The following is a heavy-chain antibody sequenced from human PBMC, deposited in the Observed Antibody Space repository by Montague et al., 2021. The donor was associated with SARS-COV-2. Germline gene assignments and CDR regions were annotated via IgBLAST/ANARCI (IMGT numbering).Heavy chain of an antibody. CDR2: ISGYRGNT. Sequence: SVKVSCKASGYNFSNYGLSWVRQAPGQGLEWMGWISGYRGNTNCAQNLQGRLTMTTDTSTSTAYMELRSLTSDDTAVYYCAREGRVYDVLTGYSEFRDAFDIWGQGTMITVSS. V-gene: IGHV1-18*01. J-gene: IGHJ3*02. D-gene: IGHD3-9*01. CDR3: AREGRVYDVLTGYSEFRDAFDI. CDR1: GYNFSNYG.